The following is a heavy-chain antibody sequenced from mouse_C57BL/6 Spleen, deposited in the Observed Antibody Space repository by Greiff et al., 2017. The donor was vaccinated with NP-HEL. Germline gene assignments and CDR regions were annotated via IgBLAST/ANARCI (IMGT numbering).Heavy chain of an antibody. CDR3: AREETITGTNDY. D-gene: IGHD4-1*01. V-gene: IGHV1-80*01. CDR2: IYPGDGDT. Sequence: QVQLQQSGAELVKPGASVKISCKASGYAFSSYWMNWVKQRPGKGLEWIGQIYPGDGDTNYNGKFKGKATLTADKSSSTAYMQLSSLTSEDSAVYFCAREETITGTNDYWGQGTTLTVSS. CDR1: GYAFSSYW. J-gene: IGHJ2*01.